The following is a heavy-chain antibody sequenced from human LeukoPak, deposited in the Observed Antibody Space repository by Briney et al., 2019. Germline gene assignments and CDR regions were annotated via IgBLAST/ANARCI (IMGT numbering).Heavy chain of an antibody. CDR1: GGSFSGYY. Sequence: SETLSLTCAVYGGSFSGYYWSWIRQPPGKGLEWIGEINHSGSTKYNPSLKSRVTISVDTSKNQFSLKLSSVTAEDTAVYYCANHPAHSSDLQAFDYWGQGTLVTVSS. D-gene: IGHD3-22*01. V-gene: IGHV4-34*01. CDR2: INHSGST. CDR3: ANHPAHSSDLQAFDY. J-gene: IGHJ4*02.